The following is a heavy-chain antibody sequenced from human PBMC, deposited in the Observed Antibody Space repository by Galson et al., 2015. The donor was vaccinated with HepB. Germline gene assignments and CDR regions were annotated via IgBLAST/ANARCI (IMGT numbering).Heavy chain of an antibody. V-gene: IGHV3-69-1*01. CDR2: ISSGGTR. CDR3: ARNPASYDYYNMDV. D-gene: IGHD6-25*01. Sequence: ISSGGTRYYADSVKGRFTISRDNGKKSMYLHMNSLRAEDTAVYFCARNPASYDYYNMDVWGQGTTVTVSS. J-gene: IGHJ6*02.